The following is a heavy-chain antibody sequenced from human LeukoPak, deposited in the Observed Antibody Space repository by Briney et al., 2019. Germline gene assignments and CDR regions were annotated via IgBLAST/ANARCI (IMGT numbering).Heavy chain of an antibody. J-gene: IGHJ4*02. CDR3: AREESIGSYQFLNEY. V-gene: IGHV1-18*01. CDR1: GYTFISDG. D-gene: IGHD1-26*01. CDR2: ISPYNGNT. Sequence: ASVKVSCKASGYTFISDGISWVRQAPGQGLEWMGWISPYNGNTKYVQKFQGRVTMTTDTSTSTAYMEVRSLRSDDTAVYYCAREESIGSYQFLNEYWGQGTLVTVSS.